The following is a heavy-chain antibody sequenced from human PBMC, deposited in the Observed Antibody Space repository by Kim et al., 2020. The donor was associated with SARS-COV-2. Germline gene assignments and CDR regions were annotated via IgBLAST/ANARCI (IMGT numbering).Heavy chain of an antibody. V-gene: IGHV3-21*01. D-gene: IGHD3-22*01. Sequence: VKGLFTISRDNAKNSLYRQLNSLRAEDTAVYYCANLLYYYDGIQPDAFDIWGQGTIVTVSS. J-gene: IGHJ3*02. CDR3: ANLLYYYDGIQPDAFDI.